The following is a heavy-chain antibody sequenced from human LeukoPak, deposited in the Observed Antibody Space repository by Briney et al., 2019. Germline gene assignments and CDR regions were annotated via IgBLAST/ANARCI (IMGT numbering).Heavy chain of an antibody. CDR1: GFTFSSYW. V-gene: IGHV3-7*01. J-gene: IGHJ4*02. Sequence: PAGSLRLSCAASGFTFSSYWRSWVRQAPGKGLEWMANIKQDGSEKYYVDSVKGRFTISRDNAKNSLYLQMNSLRAEDTAVYYCATGYSKYYFDYWGQGTLVTVSS. D-gene: IGHD6-13*01. CDR2: IKQDGSEK. CDR3: ATGYSKYYFDY.